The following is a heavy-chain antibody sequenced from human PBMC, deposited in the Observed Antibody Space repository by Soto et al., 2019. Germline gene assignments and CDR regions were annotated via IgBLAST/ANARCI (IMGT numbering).Heavy chain of an antibody. CDR1: AFTFSTYG. CDR3: AKEEQRGSSFDY. J-gene: IGHJ4*02. V-gene: IGHV3-30*18. D-gene: IGHD1-26*01. CDR2: ISYDGSEK. Sequence: QVQLVESGGGVVQPGRSLRLSCAASAFTFSTYGMHWVRQAPGKGLEWVARISYDGSEKVYADSVKGRFTISRENSKDTLYLQMNSLRDKDTAVFYCAKEEQRGSSFDYWGKGTLVTVSS.